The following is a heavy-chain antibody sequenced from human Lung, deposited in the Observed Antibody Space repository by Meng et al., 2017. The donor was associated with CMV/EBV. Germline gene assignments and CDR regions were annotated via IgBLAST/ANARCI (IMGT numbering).Heavy chain of an antibody. CDR3: ARRVAIIGTTPFDY. J-gene: IGHJ4*02. D-gene: IGHD1-20*01. Sequence: SGFTFCSYWIHWVRQAPGKGLVWVSRVNGDGSNTSYADSVKGRFTISRDNAKNTVYLQMNSLRAEDTGVYYCARRVAIIGTTPFDYWGQGTLVTVSS. CDR1: GFTFCSYW. V-gene: IGHV3-74*01. CDR2: VNGDGSNT.